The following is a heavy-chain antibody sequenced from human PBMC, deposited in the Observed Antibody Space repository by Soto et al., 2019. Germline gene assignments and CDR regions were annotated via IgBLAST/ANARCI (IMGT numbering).Heavy chain of an antibody. V-gene: IGHV3-30*18. CDR2: ISYDGSNK. Sequence: QVQLVESGGGVVQPGRSLRLSCAASGFTFSSYGMHWVRQAPGKGLEWVAVISYDGSNKYYADSVKGRFTISRDNSKNTLYLQMNSLRAEDTAVYYCAKEEEMATMPFDYWGQGTLVTVSS. CDR1: GFTFSSYG. D-gene: IGHD5-12*01. CDR3: AKEEEMATMPFDY. J-gene: IGHJ4*02.